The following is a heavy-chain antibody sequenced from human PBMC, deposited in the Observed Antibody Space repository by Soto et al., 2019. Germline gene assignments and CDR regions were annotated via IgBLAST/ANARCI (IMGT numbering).Heavy chain of an antibody. CDR2: INHSGST. V-gene: IGHV4-34*01. CDR3: ARVAMIVRRTFDY. CDR1: GGSFSGYY. Sequence: SETLSLTCAVYGGSFSGYYWSWIRQPPGKGLEWIGEINHSGSTNYNPSLKSRVTISVDTSKNQFSLKLSSVTAADTSVYYCARVAMIVRRTFDYWGQGTLVTVS. J-gene: IGHJ4*02. D-gene: IGHD3-22*01.